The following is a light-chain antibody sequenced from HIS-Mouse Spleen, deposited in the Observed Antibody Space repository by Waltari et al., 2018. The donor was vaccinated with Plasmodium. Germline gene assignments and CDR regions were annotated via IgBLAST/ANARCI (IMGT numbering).Light chain of an antibody. CDR2: GAS. Sequence: DIVMTQSPDSLAVPLGESATINCKSSQSVLYSSNNKNYLAWYQQKPGQPPKLLIYGASTRESGVPDRFSGSGSGTDFTLTISSLQAEDVAVYYCQQYYSTPPYTFGQGTKLEIK. J-gene: IGKJ2*01. CDR3: QQYYSTPPYT. V-gene: IGKV4-1*01. CDR1: QSVLYSSNNKNY.